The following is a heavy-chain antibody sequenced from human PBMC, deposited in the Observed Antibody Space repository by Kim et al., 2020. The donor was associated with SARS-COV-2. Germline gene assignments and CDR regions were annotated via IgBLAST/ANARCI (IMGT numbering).Heavy chain of an antibody. D-gene: IGHD6-13*01. J-gene: IGHJ4*02. CDR1: GFTFDDYA. CDR3: AKDRGVAAAGASDY. Sequence: GGSLRLSCAASGFTFDDYAMHWVRQAPGKGLEWVSGISWNSGSICYADSVKGRFTISRDNAKNSLYLQMNSLRAEDTALYYCAKDRGVAAAGASDYWGQGTLVTVSS. CDR2: ISWNSGSI. V-gene: IGHV3-9*01.